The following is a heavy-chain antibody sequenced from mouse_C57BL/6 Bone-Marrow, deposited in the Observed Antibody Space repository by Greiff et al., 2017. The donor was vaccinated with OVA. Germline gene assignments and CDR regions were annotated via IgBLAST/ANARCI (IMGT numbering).Heavy chain of an antibody. V-gene: IGHV5-15*01. CDR2: ISNLAYSI. J-gene: IGHJ3*01. CDR3: ARHPLYYGSSFAMGY. CDR1: GFTFSDYG. D-gene: IGHD1-1*01. Sequence: EVKLMESGGGLVQPGGSLKLSCAASGFTFSDYGMAWVRQAPRKGPEWVAFISNLAYSIYYADTVTGRFTISRENAKNTLYLEMSSLRSEDTAMYYCARHPLYYGSSFAMGYWGQGTLVTVSA.